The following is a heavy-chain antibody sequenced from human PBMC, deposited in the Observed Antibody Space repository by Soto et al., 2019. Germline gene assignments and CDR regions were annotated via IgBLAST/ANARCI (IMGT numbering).Heavy chain of an antibody. CDR2: ISGSGTAT. CDR1: GFPFWTYS. D-gene: IGHD3-10*01. V-gene: IGHV3-23*01. CDR3: VKDPTAGGTGTYYSY. Sequence: EVKLLESGGGLVQPGGSMRLSCEASGFPFWTYSMSWVRQAPRKGLEWVSGISGSGTATYYTDSVKGRFTVSRDNSKDTLFLQMNSLREEDTAVYYCVKDPTAGGTGTYYSYWGQGTLVTVSS. J-gene: IGHJ4*02.